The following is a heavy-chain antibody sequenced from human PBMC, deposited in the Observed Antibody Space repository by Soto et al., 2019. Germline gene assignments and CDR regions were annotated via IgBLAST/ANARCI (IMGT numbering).Heavy chain of an antibody. CDR3: ARDNNLLLCGRRASYYYGIDL. Sequence: SETLSLTCTVSGGSISSYYWSWIRQPPGKGLEWIGYIYYSGSTNYNPSLKSRVTISVDTSKNQFSLKLSSVTAADTAVYDCARDNNLLLCGRRASYYYGIDLWGEGTTDTVSS. CDR2: IYYSGST. V-gene: IGHV4-59*01. D-gene: IGHD2-2*01. CDR1: GGSISSYY. J-gene: IGHJ6*04.